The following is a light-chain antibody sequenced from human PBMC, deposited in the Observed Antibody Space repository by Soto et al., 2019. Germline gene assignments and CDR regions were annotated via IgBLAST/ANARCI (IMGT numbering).Light chain of an antibody. V-gene: IGKV3-20*01. Sequence: EVVLTPSPGTLSLSPGERATLSCRASPSVGSSYLAWYQQKPGQAPRLLIYDASSMATGIPDRCSGSGSGSGFTLTIRGLEPEGFSVYFCQHCGISPHTLGQGTKV. CDR2: DAS. J-gene: IGKJ1*01. CDR3: QHCGISPHT. CDR1: PSVGSSY.